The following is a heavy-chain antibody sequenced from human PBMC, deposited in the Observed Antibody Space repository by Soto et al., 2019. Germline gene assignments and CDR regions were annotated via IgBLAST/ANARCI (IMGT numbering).Heavy chain of an antibody. CDR2: IYYSGST. CDR3: ARHGDYGDCGDY. V-gene: IGHV4-59*08. D-gene: IGHD4-17*01. CDR1: GGSISSYY. Sequence: PSETLSLTCTVSGGSISSYYWSWIRQPPGKGLEWIGYIYYSGSTNYNPSLKSRVTISVDTSKNQFSLKLSSVTAADTAVYYCARHGDYGDCGDYWGQGTLVTVSS. J-gene: IGHJ4*02.